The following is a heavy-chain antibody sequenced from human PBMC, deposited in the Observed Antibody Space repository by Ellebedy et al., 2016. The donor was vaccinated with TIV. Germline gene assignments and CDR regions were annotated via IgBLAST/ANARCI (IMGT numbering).Heavy chain of an antibody. CDR3: ARRVDTAMVGFNNWFDP. J-gene: IGHJ5*02. CDR2: IYYSGST. CDR1: GGSISSYY. D-gene: IGHD5-18*01. V-gene: IGHV4-59*01. Sequence: GSLRLXCTVSGGSISSYYWSWIRQPPGKGLEWIGYIYYSGSTNYNPSLKSRVTISVDTSKNQFSLKLSSVTAADTAVYYCARRVDTAMVGFNNWFDPWGQGTLVTVSS.